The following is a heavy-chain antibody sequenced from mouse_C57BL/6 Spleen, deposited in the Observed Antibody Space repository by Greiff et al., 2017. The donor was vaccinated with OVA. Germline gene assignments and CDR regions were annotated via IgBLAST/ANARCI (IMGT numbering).Heavy chain of an antibody. CDR1: GFTFSDYY. CDR3: ARGVGQLDY. CDR2: INYDGSST. J-gene: IGHJ2*01. V-gene: IGHV5-16*01. D-gene: IGHD3-3*01. Sequence: EVKVVESEGGLVQPGSSMKLSCTASGFTFSDYYMAWVRQVPEKGLEWVANINYDGSSTYYLDSLKSRFIISRDNAKNILYLQMSSLKSEDTATYYCARGVGQLDYWGQGTTLTVSS.